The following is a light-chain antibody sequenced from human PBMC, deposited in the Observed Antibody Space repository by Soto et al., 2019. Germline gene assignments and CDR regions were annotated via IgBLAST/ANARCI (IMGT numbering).Light chain of an antibody. CDR2: AAS. V-gene: IGKV1-9*01. CDR3: QQLDTYPLT. J-gene: IGKJ4*01. Sequence: DIQLTQSPSFLSASVGDRVTITCRASQYSSSYVAWYQQKPWKAPKLLIYAASTLQSGVPSRFSGSGSGTAFTLTISSLQPEDFATYYCQQLDTYPLTFGGGTKVEIK. CDR1: QYSSSY.